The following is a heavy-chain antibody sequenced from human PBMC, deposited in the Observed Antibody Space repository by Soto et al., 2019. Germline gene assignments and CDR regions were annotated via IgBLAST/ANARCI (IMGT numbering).Heavy chain of an antibody. CDR3: ARAGIASAGLHHFDY. D-gene: IGHD6-13*01. CDR2: IYDSGNT. CDR1: GGSINSYY. V-gene: IGHV4-59*01. Sequence: KASETLSLTCTASGGSINSYYWSWIRQPPGKGLEWIGYIYDSGNTNYNPSLKSRVTMPVDTSKNQFSLKLTSVTAADTAVYHCARAGIASAGLHHFDYWGQGILVTVS. J-gene: IGHJ4*02.